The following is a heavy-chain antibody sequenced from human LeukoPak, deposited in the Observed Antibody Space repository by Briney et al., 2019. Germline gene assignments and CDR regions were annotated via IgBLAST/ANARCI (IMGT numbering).Heavy chain of an antibody. CDR3: ARGAKVTMVRGDYYYGMDV. V-gene: IGHV3-33*08. Sequence: GGSLRLSCAASGFTFSSYAMSWVRQAPGKGLEWVAVIWYDGSNKYYADSVKGRFTISRDNSKNTLYLQMNSLRAEDTAVYYCARGAKVTMVRGDYYYGMDVWGQGTTVTVSS. CDR2: IWYDGSNK. CDR1: GFTFSSYA. J-gene: IGHJ6*02. D-gene: IGHD3-10*01.